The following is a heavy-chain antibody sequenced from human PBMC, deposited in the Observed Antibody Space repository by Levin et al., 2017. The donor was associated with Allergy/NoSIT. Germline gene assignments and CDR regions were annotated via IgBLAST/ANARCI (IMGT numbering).Heavy chain of an antibody. V-gene: IGHV4-59*01. J-gene: IGHJ6*03. Sequence: PSQTLSLTCTVSGGSISSYYWSWIRQPPGKGLEWIGYIYYSGSTNYNPSLNSRVTISVDTSKNQFSLKLSSVSAADPAVYYCARGDHYAVYYMDVWGKGTTVTVSS. CDR1: GGSISSYY. CDR3: ARGDHYAVYYMDV. D-gene: IGHD4-17*01. CDR2: IYYSGST.